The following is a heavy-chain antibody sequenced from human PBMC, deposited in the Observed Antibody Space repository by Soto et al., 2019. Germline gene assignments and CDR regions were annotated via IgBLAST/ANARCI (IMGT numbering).Heavy chain of an antibody. D-gene: IGHD6-13*01. Sequence: GGSLRLSCAASGFTVSSNYMSWVRQAPGNGLEWVSVIYSGGSTYSADSVKVRFTTSRDNSKNTLYLQMNSLRAEDTAVYYCARDIAAAGTRDPYYYYYYGMDVWGQGTTVTVSS. CDR2: IYSGGST. CDR3: ARDIAAAGTRDPYYYYYYGMDV. V-gene: IGHV3-66*01. CDR1: GFTVSSNY. J-gene: IGHJ6*02.